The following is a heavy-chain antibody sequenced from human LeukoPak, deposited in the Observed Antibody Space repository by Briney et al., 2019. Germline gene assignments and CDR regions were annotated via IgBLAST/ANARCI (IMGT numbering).Heavy chain of an antibody. Sequence: ASVKVSCKASGNTFTGYYMHWVRQAPGQGLEWMGWINPNSGGTNYAQKFQGRVTMTRDTSISTAYMELSRLRSDDTAVYYCARDRVTIFGVVFYGMDVWGQGTTVTVSS. J-gene: IGHJ6*02. CDR1: GNTFTGYY. D-gene: IGHD3-3*01. V-gene: IGHV1-2*02. CDR3: ARDRVTIFGVVFYGMDV. CDR2: INPNSGGT.